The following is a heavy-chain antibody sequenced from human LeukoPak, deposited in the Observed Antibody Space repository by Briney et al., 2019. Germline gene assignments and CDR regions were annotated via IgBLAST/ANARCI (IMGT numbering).Heavy chain of an antibody. Sequence: GGSLRLPCAASGFTFSNYAMNWVRQAPGKGLEWVSGITGNGGDTYYAASVKGRFTISRDNSRSTLYLQINSPRAEDTAIYYCAKGTLQQFDYWGQGTLVTVSS. CDR1: GFTFSNYA. J-gene: IGHJ4*02. V-gene: IGHV3-23*01. CDR2: ITGNGGDT. D-gene: IGHD1-1*01. CDR3: AKGTLQQFDY.